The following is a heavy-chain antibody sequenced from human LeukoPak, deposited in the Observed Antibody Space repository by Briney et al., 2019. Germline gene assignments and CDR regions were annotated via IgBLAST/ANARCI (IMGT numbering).Heavy chain of an antibody. CDR2: IWYDGNYR. Sequence: PGTSLRLSCAASGFTFSNHIMHWVRQAPGKGLEWVAGIWYDGNYRYYGDSVRGRFTISKDYSENTLYLQVNSLRAEDTAVYYCARDSFYYGSGTSYYHYFDYWGQGALVTVSS. J-gene: IGHJ4*02. V-gene: IGHV3-33*01. CDR3: ARDSFYYGSGTSYYHYFDY. CDR1: GFTFSNHI. D-gene: IGHD3-10*01.